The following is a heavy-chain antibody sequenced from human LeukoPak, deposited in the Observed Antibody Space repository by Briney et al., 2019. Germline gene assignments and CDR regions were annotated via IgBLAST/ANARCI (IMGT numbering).Heavy chain of an antibody. CDR3: AKDPFQYYYGSRSYPDY. J-gene: IGHJ4*02. D-gene: IGHD3-10*01. Sequence: GGSLRLSCAASGFTFSSYRMHWVRQAPGKGLEWVAFIRYDGSNKYYADSVKGRFTISRDNSKNTLYLQMNSLRAEDTAVYYCAKDPFQYYYGSRSYPDYWGQGTLVTVSS. CDR1: GFTFSSYR. CDR2: IRYDGSNK. V-gene: IGHV3-30*02.